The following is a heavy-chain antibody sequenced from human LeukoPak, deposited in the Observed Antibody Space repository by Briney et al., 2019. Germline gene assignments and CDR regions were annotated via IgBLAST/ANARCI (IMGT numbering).Heavy chain of an antibody. CDR1: GGSISSHY. CDR3: ASSYCSSTSCYYYYYMDV. V-gene: IGHV4-59*11. D-gene: IGHD2-2*01. CDR2: IYYRGST. J-gene: IGHJ6*03. Sequence: SETLSLTCTVSGGSISSHYRSWIRQPPGKGLEWIGYIYYRGSTNYNPSLKSRVTISVDTSKNQFSLKLSSVTAADTAVYYCASSYCSSTSCYYYYYMDVWGKGTTVTVSS.